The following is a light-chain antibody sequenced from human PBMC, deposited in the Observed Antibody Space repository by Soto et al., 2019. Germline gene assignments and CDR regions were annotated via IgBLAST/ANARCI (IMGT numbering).Light chain of an antibody. CDR1: QSISSW. CDR3: QQSYSRMT. Sequence: IQMTQSPSTLSASVGDRVTITCRASQSISSWLAWYQQKPGKAPKLLIYAASRLESGVPSRFSGSRSGTDFTPTISSLQPEDFATYYCQQSYSRMTFGQGTKVDIK. J-gene: IGKJ1*01. CDR2: AAS. V-gene: IGKV1-5*01.